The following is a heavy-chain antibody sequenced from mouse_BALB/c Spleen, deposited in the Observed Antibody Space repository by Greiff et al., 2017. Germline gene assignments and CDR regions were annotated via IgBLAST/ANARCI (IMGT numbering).Heavy chain of an antibody. Sequence: QVQLKQSGAELMKPGASVKISCKATGYTFSSYWIEWVKQRPGHGLEWIGEILPGSGSTNYNEKFKGKATFTADTSSNTAYMQLSSLTSEDSAVYYCARTALLRLRGYFDYWGQGTTLTVSS. V-gene: IGHV1-9*01. J-gene: IGHJ2*01. CDR2: ILPGSGST. CDR1: GYTFSSYW. D-gene: IGHD1-2*01. CDR3: ARTALLRLRGYFDY.